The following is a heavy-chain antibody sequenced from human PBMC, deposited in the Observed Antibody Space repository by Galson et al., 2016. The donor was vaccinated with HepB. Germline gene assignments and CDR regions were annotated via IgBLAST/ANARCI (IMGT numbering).Heavy chain of an antibody. D-gene: IGHD6-25*01. J-gene: IGHJ4*02. CDR2: TYLADSDA. CDR1: GDNRTNYW. Sequence: QSGAEVKKPGESLQISCTVSGDNRTNYWIAWVRQMPEKSLEWMGITYLADSDARYSPSFQGQVSISADKSISTAYLHWSTLKASDTAIYYCERGHYSRWLCGYGLWGQAPRVTGSS. V-gene: IGHV5-51*01. CDR3: ERGHYSRWLCGYGL.